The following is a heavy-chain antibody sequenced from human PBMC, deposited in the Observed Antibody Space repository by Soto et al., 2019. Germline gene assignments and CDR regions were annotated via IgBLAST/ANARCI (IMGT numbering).Heavy chain of an antibody. CDR2: ISAYNGNT. CDR1: GFTFTNFG. Sequence: ASVKVSCKASGFTFTNFGISWVRPAPRQGLEWMGWISAYNGNTNYAQNFQGRVTMTTDTSTSTAYMELRSLRSEDTAVYYCARRGACISTSCSLDYWGQGTLVTVSS. D-gene: IGHD2-2*01. J-gene: IGHJ4*02. V-gene: IGHV1-18*01. CDR3: ARRGACISTSCSLDY.